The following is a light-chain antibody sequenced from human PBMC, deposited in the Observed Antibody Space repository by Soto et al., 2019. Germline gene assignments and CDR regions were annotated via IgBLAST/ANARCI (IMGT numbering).Light chain of an antibody. CDR2: RNN. J-gene: IGLJ1*01. V-gene: IGLV1-47*01. Sequence: QSVLTQPPSASGTPGQRVTISCSGSTSNIGSNYVYWYQQFPGTAPKLLIYRNNQRPSGVPDRFSGSKSSTSASLGISGLRSEDEADYYCVAWDDSLSGYYVFGTGTKVTVL. CDR3: VAWDDSLSGYYV. CDR1: TSNIGSNY.